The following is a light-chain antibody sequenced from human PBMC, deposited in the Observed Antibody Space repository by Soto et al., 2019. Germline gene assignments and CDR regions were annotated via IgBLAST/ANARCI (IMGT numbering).Light chain of an antibody. CDR2: AAS. Sequence: DIQMTQSPSSLSASVEDRVTIACRASQSIRSYLNRYQQKPRKAPKLLIYAASSWRSGVPSRFSSSGSMTEFTLTISSMQPDEFATYYCYQNYCTLGTLGQGTKVDI. CDR3: YQNYCTLGT. V-gene: IGKV1-39*01. J-gene: IGKJ1*01. CDR1: QSIRSY.